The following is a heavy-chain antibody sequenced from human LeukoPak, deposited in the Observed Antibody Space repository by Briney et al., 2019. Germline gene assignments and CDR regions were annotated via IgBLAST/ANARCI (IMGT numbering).Heavy chain of an antibody. V-gene: IGHV3-23*01. J-gene: IGHJ4*02. D-gene: IGHD2-15*01. CDR2: ISGSGVST. CDR3: AKDSGDIVVVVAATKANHFDY. CDR1: GFTFSSYA. Sequence: GGSLRLSCAASGFTFSSYAMSWVRQAPGKGLEWVSAISGSGVSTYYADSVKGRFTISRDNSKNTLYLQMNSLRAEDTAVYYCAKDSGDIVVVVAATKANHFDYWGQGTLVTVSS.